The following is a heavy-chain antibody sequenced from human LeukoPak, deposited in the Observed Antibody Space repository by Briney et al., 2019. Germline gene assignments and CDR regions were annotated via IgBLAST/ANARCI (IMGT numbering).Heavy chain of an antibody. CDR3: AKDIELQLDGMDV. CDR1: GFTFSSYA. D-gene: IGHD1-1*01. Sequence: GGSLRLSCAASGFTFSSYAMHWVRRAPGKGLEWVSGISWNSGSIGYADSVKGRFTISRDNAKNSLYLQMNSLRAEDTALYYCAKDIELQLDGMDVWGQGTTVTVSS. V-gene: IGHV3-9*01. CDR2: ISWNSGSI. J-gene: IGHJ6*02.